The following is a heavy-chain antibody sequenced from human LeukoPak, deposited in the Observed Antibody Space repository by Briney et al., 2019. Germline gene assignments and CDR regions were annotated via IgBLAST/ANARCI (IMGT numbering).Heavy chain of an antibody. D-gene: IGHD1-26*01. V-gene: IGHV4-30-4*08. CDR1: GGSISSGDYY. J-gene: IGHJ1*01. CDR3: ARGGSFRTYAEYFQH. Sequence: SQTLSLTCTVSGGSISSGDYYWSWIRQPPGKGLEWIGYIYYSGSTYYNPSLKSRVTISVDTSKNQFSLKLSSVTAADTAVYYCARGGSFRTYAEYFQHWGQGTLVTVSS. CDR2: IYYSGST.